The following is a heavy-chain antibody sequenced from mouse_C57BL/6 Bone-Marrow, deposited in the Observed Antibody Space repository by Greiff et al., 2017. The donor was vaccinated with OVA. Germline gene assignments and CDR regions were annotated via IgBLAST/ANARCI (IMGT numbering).Heavy chain of an antibody. CDR1: GYTFTSYW. J-gene: IGHJ3*01. V-gene: IGHV1-55*01. CDR2: IYPGSGST. CDR3: ARRGSPWFAY. Sequence: QVQLKQSGAELVKPGASVKMSCKASGYTFTSYWITWVKQRPGQGLEWIGDIYPGSGSTNYNEKFKSKATLTVDTSSSTAYMQLSSLTSEDSAVYYCARRGSPWFAYWGQGTLVTVSA. D-gene: IGHD1-1*02.